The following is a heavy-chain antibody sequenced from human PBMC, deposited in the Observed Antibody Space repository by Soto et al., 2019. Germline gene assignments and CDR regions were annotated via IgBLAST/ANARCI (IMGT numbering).Heavy chain of an antibody. V-gene: IGHV1-24*01. CDR3: ATSSPANYYDGVDV. D-gene: IGHD2-2*01. CDR1: GYIVTKLS. CDR2: FDPEDGET. J-gene: IGHJ6*02. Sequence: QVQLIQSGAEVKKPGASVKVSCKVSGYIVTKLSMHWVRQAPGKGLEWMGGFDPEDGETVYAQKFQGRVTMTEDRSSDSAFLELSSLTSEDTAVYYCATSSPANYYDGVDVWGHGTTVTVSS.